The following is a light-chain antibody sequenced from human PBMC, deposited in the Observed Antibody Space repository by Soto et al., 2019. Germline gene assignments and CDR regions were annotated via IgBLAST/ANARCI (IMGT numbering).Light chain of an antibody. J-gene: IGKJ4*01. V-gene: IGKV1-39*01. Sequence: DIQLTQSPLSLSASVGDRINITCRASQSISPYLNWYQQKPGEAPQLLMYTASTLQSVVPPRFSGSGSVTEFALTITVFEPEDVALNYSQQSYSSAPTFGEGTKVEI. CDR3: QQSYSSAPT. CDR2: TAS. CDR1: QSISPY.